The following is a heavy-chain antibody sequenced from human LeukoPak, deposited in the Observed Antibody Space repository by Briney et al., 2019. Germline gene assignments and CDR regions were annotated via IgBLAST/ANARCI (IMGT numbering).Heavy chain of an antibody. J-gene: IGHJ4*02. CDR3: ARRVLNYYDSSGYYRT. CDR2: INHSGST. D-gene: IGHD3-22*01. Sequence: SETLSLTCAVYGGSLSGYYWSWIRQPPGKGLEWIGEINHSGSTNYNPSLKSRVTISVDTSKNQFSLKLSSVTAADTAVYYCARRVLNYYDSSGYYRTWGQGTLVTVSS. CDR1: GGSLSGYY. V-gene: IGHV4-34*01.